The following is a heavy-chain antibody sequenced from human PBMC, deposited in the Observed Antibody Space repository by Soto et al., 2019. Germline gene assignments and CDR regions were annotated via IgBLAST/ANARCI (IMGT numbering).Heavy chain of an antibody. CDR3: ARDGHCSGGSCYVNYYYYYMDV. D-gene: IGHD2-15*01. CDR2: MNPNSGNT. Sequence: ASVKVSCKASGYTFTSYDINWVRQATGQGLEWMGWMNPNSGNTGYAQKFQGRVTMTRNTSISTAYMELSSLRSEDTAVYYCARDGHCSGGSCYVNYYYYYMDVWGKGTTVTVSS. V-gene: IGHV1-8*01. CDR1: GYTFTSYD. J-gene: IGHJ6*03.